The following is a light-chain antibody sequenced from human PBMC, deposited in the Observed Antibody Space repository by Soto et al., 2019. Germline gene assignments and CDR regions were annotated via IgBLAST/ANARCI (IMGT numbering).Light chain of an antibody. CDR3: AAWDDRLKDLV. Sequence: QSVLTQPPSASGTPGQRVTLSWSGGYSKIRSNSVNWYQQLPGSAPKLLIKNNDQRPSGVPDRFSGSKSGTSASLAISGLRSEDVADYYGAAWDDRLKDLVFGGGTMLTVL. V-gene: IGLV1-44*01. CDR2: NND. J-gene: IGLJ2*01. CDR1: YSKIRSNS.